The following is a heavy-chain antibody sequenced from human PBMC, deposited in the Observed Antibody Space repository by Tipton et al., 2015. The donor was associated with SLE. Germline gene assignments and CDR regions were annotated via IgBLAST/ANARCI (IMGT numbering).Heavy chain of an antibody. V-gene: IGHV3-7*01. D-gene: IGHD2-2*01. J-gene: IGHJ4*02. CDR1: GFTFSSYA. CDR2: INPEGIVK. Sequence: SLRLSCAASGFTFSSYAMSWVRQAPGKGLEWVANINPEGIVKNYVASVKGRFTISRDNAKKSLHLEMSRLRAEDTAEYYCSARRSTGHSTEDYWGQGTLVTVSS. CDR3: SARRSTGHSTEDY.